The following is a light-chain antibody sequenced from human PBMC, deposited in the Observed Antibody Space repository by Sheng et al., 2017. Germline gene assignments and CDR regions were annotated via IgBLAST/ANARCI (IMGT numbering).Light chain of an antibody. Sequence: DIQMTQSPSSVSASVGDRVTITCRASQDISSWLAWYQQKPGKAPQLLIYAASSLQSGVPSRFSGSGSGTDFTLNISSLQPEDFATYFCQQAHSFPHTFGQGTKVEIK. V-gene: IGKV1-12*01. J-gene: IGKJ2*01. CDR2: AAS. CDR3: QQAHSFPHT. CDR1: QDISSW.